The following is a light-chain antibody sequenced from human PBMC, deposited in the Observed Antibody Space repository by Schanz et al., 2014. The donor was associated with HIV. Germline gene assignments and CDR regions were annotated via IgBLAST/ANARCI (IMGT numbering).Light chain of an antibody. CDR3: AAWDDSLNGWV. Sequence: QSVLTQPPSLSGAPGQRVSLSCNGSSSNIGAGYDVHWYQQFPGTAPKLLIFDDDSRPSGVPDRFSASKSGTSASLAITGLQFEDEADYFCAAWDDSLNGWVFGGGTKLTVL. CDR1: SSNIGAGYD. CDR2: DDD. V-gene: IGLV1-40*01. J-gene: IGLJ3*02.